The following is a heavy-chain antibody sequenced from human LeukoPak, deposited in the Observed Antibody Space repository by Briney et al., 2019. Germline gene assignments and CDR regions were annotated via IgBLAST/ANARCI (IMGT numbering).Heavy chain of an antibody. J-gene: IGHJ4*02. Sequence: GGSLRLSRAASGFTVSSNYMSWVRQAPGKGLEWVSVIYSGGSTYYADSVKGRFTISRDNSKNTLYLQMNSLRAEDTAVYYCARGDRDYSWNDEYWGQGTLVTVSS. CDR3: ARGDRDYSWNDEY. CDR2: IYSGGST. V-gene: IGHV3-53*01. D-gene: IGHD1-20*01. CDR1: GFTVSSNY.